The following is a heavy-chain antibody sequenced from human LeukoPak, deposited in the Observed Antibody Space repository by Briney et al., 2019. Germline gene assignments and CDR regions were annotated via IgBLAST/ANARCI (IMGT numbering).Heavy chain of an antibody. CDR2: ISNSGSSK. CDR3: AKGGITMVRGVIISRPSDY. D-gene: IGHD3-10*01. Sequence: GGSLRLSCAASGLTFSSYAMSWVRQAPGKGVEWGAVISNSGSSKHYEDSVKGRFTISRENTKNTLYLQMNNLRAEDTAVYYCAKGGITMVRGVIISRPSDYWGQGTLVTVSS. J-gene: IGHJ4*02. V-gene: IGHV3-23*01. CDR1: GLTFSSYA.